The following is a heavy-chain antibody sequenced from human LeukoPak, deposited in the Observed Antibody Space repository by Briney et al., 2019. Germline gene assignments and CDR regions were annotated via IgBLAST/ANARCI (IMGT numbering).Heavy chain of an antibody. CDR3: AKTGYRGYASGN. Sequence: PGGSLRLSCAASGFTFSSYAMSWVRQAPGKGLERVSAISGSGGSTYYADSVKGRFTISRDNSKNTLYLQMNSLRAEDTAVYYCAKTGYRGYASGNWGQGTLVTVSS. D-gene: IGHD2-2*01. CDR2: ISGSGGST. J-gene: IGHJ4*02. CDR1: GFTFSSYA. V-gene: IGHV3-23*01.